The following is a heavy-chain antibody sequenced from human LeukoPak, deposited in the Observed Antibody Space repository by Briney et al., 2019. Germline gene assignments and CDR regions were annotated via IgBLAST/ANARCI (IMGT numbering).Heavy chain of an antibody. V-gene: IGHV4-30-4*08. CDR2: IYYSGST. J-gene: IGHJ4*02. CDR1: GGSISSGDYY. D-gene: IGHD2-2*01. CDR3: ARVVVPAATAFDY. Sequence: SETLSLTCTVSGGSISSGDYYWSWIRQPPGKGLEWIGYIYYSGSTYYNPSLKSRVTISVDTSKNQFSLKLSSVTAADTAVYYCARVVVPAATAFDYWGQGTLVTVSS.